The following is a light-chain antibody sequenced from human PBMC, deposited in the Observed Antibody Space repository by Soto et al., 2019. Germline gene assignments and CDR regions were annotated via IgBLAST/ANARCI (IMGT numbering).Light chain of an antibody. J-gene: IGLJ2*01. CDR3: AAWDDSLNGVV. V-gene: IGLV1-44*01. CDR2: SNN. CDR1: SSNIGSNT. Sequence: QSVLTQPPSASGTPGQRVTISCSGSSSNIGSNTVNWYQQLPGTAPKLLIYSNNQRPSWVPDRFSGSKSGTSASLAISGVQSEDEADYYCAAWDDSLNGVVFGGGTKLTVL.